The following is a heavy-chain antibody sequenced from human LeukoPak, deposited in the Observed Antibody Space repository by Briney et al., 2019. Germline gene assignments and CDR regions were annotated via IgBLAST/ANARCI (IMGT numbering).Heavy chain of an antibody. CDR1: GYTFTRYE. Sequence: ASVKVSFKASGYTFTRYEINWVRQAAGQGLEWMGWMNPNSGNTGYAQKFQGRVTMTRNTSISTAYMELSSLRSEDTAVYYCARSVRIGTYYYYYGMDVWGQGTTVTVSS. CDR3: ARSVRIGTYYYYYGMDV. V-gene: IGHV1-8*01. CDR2: MNPNSGNT. J-gene: IGHJ6*02. D-gene: IGHD3-10*02.